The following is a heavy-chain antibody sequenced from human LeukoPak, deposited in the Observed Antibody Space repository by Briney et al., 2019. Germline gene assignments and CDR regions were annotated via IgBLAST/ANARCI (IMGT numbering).Heavy chain of an antibody. D-gene: IGHD4-17*01. CDR1: GVTFSDYY. CDR2: ISSSGSTI. Sequence: PGGSLRLSCTASGVTFSDYYMSWSRQPPPTGLEWVSYISSSGSTIYYADSVKGRFTISRDNAKNSLYLQMNSLRAEDTAVYYCARDGPDYGDYGQYYFDYWGQGTLVTVSS. CDR3: ARDGPDYGDYGQYYFDY. V-gene: IGHV3-11*01. J-gene: IGHJ4*02.